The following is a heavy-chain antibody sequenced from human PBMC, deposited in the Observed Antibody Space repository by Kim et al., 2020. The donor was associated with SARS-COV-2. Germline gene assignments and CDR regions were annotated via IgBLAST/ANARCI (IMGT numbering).Heavy chain of an antibody. V-gene: IGHV3-53*04. CDR3: VRSPYYYDSSGLRADWYFDL. J-gene: IGHJ2*01. CDR2: IYSGGST. D-gene: IGHD3-22*01. CDR1: GFTVSSNY. Sequence: GGSLRLSCAASGFTVSSNYMSWVRQAPGKGLQWVSVIYSGGSTYYADSVKGRFTISRHNSKNTLYLQMNSLRAEDTAVYYCVRSPYYYDSSGLRADWYFDLWGRGTLVTVSS.